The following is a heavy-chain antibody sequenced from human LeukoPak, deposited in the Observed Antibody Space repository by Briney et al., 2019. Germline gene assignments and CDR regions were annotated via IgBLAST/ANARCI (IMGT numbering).Heavy chain of an antibody. CDR3: ARAKKNCSSTSCYWFWFDP. CDR2: INHSGST. Sequence: PSETLSFTCAVYGGSFSGYYWRWIRQPPGKELEGIGEINHSGSTNYNPSLKSRVTISVDTSQNQFSLKLSSVTAADTAVYYCARAKKNCSSTSCYWFWFDPWGQGTLVTVSS. J-gene: IGHJ5*02. D-gene: IGHD2-2*01. CDR1: GGSFSGYY. V-gene: IGHV4-34*01.